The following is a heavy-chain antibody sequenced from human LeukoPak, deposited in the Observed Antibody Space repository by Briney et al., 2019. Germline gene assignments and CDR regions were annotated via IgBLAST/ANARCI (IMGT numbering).Heavy chain of an antibody. CDR3: ARVYCSGGTCYTHFDY. V-gene: IGHV3-74*01. D-gene: IGHD2-15*01. CDR2: ISSDGSTT. J-gene: IGHJ4*02. Sequence: GSLRLSCAASGFTFSSHWMHWVRQAPGKGLVWVSRISSDGSTTSHADFVKGRFTISRDNVKSTLYLQMNSLRAEDTAVYYCARVYCSGGTCYTHFDYWGQGTLVTVSS. CDR1: GFTFSSHW.